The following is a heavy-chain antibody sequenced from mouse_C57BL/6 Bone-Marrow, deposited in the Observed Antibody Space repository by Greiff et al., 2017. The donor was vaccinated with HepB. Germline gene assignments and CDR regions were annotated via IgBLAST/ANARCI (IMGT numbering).Heavy chain of an antibody. Sequence: QVQLKESGAELVKPGASVKLSCKASGYTFTEYTIHWVKQRSGQGLEWIGWFYPGSGSIKYNEKFKDKATLTADKSSSTVYMELSRLTSEDSAVYFCARHPYYYGSSRWYFDVWGTGTTVTVSS. CDR3: ARHPYYYGSSRWYFDV. V-gene: IGHV1-62-2*01. D-gene: IGHD1-1*01. CDR1: GYTFTEYT. J-gene: IGHJ1*03. CDR2: FYPGSGSI.